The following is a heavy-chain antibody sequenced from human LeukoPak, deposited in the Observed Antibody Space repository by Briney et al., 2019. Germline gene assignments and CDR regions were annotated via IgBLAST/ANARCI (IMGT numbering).Heavy chain of an antibody. Sequence: GGSLRLSCAASGFTFSSYAMHWVRQAPGKGLEWVAVISYDGSNKYCADSVKGRFTISRDNAKNSLYLQMNSLRAEDTAVYYCARAARAAADAFDIWGQGTMVTVSS. J-gene: IGHJ3*02. D-gene: IGHD6-13*01. CDR1: GFTFSSYA. CDR2: ISYDGSNK. V-gene: IGHV3-30*04. CDR3: ARAARAAADAFDI.